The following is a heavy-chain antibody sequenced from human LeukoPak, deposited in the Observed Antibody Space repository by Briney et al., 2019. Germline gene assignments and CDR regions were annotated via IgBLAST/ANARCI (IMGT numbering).Heavy chain of an antibody. CDR2: ICYSGST. J-gene: IGHJ4*02. CDR3: AREKMATGPNYFDY. D-gene: IGHD5-24*01. Sequence: SETLSLTCTVSGGSISSYYWSWIRQPPGKGLEWIGYICYSGSTNYNPSLKSRVTISVDTSKNQFSLKLSSVTAADTAVYYCAREKMATGPNYFDYWGQGTLVTVSS. CDR1: GGSISSYY. V-gene: IGHV4-59*01.